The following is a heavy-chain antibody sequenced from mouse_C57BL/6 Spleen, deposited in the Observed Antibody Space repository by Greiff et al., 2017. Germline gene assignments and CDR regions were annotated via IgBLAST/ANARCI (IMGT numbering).Heavy chain of an antibody. D-gene: IGHD1-1*01. CDR2: IDPSDSYT. Sequence: QVQLQQPGAELVRPGTSVKLSCKASGYTFTSYWMPWVKQRPGQGLEWIGVIDPSDSYTNYNQKFKGKATLTVDTSSSTAYMQLSSLTSEDSAVYYCARYITTVVDYYAMDYWGQGTSVTVSS. V-gene: IGHV1-59*01. CDR1: GYTFTSYW. CDR3: ARYITTVVDYYAMDY. J-gene: IGHJ4*01.